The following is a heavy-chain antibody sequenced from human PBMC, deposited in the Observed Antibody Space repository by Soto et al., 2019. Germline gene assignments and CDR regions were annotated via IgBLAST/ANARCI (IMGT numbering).Heavy chain of an antibody. CDR2: IWYDGSNK. CDR1: GFTFSSYG. J-gene: IGHJ4*02. V-gene: IGHV3-33*01. Sequence: GGSLRLSCAASGFTFSSYGMHWVRQAPGKGLEWVAVIWYDGSNKYYADSVKGRFTISRDNSKNTLYLQMNSLRAEDTAVYYCARDLAAVPAISVYFDYWGQGTLVTISS. CDR3: ARDLAAVPAISVYFDY. D-gene: IGHD2-2*01.